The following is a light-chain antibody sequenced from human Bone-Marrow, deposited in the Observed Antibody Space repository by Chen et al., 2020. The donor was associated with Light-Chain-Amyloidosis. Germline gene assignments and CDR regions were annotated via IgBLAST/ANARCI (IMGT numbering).Light chain of an antibody. CDR1: DLPTKY. Sequence: SYELTQPPSVSVSPGQTARITCSGDDLPTKYAYWYQQKPGQAPVLVIHRDTERPSGISERFSGSSSRTTATLTISGVQAEDDADYHCQSADSSGTYEVIFGGGTKLTVL. CDR3: QSADSSGTYEVI. V-gene: IGLV3-25*03. J-gene: IGLJ2*01. CDR2: RDT.